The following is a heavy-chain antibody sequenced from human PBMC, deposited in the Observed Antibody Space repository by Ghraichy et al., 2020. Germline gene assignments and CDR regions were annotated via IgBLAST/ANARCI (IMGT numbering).Heavy chain of an antibody. CDR1: GFTFRSHG. Sequence: LSLTCAASGFTFRSHGMHWVRQAPGKGLEWVAVIWFDGSKKYYGDSVKGRFTISRDNSKNTLYLQMNSLRAEDTAVYYCARDVEVYAIYYYYGMDVWGQGTTVTVSS. CDR2: IWFDGSKK. V-gene: IGHV3-33*01. CDR3: ARDVEVYAIYYYYGMDV. J-gene: IGHJ6*02. D-gene: IGHD2-8*01.